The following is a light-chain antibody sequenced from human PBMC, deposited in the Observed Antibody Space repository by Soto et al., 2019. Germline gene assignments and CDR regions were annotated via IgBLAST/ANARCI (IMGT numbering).Light chain of an antibody. V-gene: IGKV3D-15*01. J-gene: IGKJ4*02. CDR2: GAS. CDR1: QSVSDN. CDR3: QQYNNWPRT. Sequence: EIVLTQSPATLSLSPGERATLSCRASQSVSDNLAWYQQKPGQAPRLLFYGASTRATDIPVRFSGSGSGTEFTLTISSLQSEDFAVYYCQQYNNWPRTFGGGTKVDIK.